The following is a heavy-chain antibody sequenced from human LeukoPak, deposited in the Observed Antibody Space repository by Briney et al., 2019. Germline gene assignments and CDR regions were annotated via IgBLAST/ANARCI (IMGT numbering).Heavy chain of an antibody. CDR2: IAYDGSNK. D-gene: IGHD4-17*01. CDR3: AKDVSWRTTVTTGFEY. Sequence: GGSLRLSCAASGFTFSSYGMHWVRQAPGKGLEWVAVIAYDGSNKYCADSVKGRFTISRDNSKNTLYLQMNGLRAEDTAVYYCAKDVSWRTTVTTGFEYWGQGTLVTVSS. V-gene: IGHV3-30*18. CDR1: GFTFSSYG. J-gene: IGHJ4*02.